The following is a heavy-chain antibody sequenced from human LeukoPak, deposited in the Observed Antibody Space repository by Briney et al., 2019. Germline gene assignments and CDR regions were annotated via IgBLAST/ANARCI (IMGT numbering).Heavy chain of an antibody. CDR2: INPNSGGT. V-gene: IGHV1-2*02. J-gene: IGHJ4*02. D-gene: IGHD6-19*01. CDR3: ARQYSSGWYSY. CDR1: GYTFSGYY. Sequence: ASVKVSCEASGYTFSGYYMHWVRQAPGQGLEWMGWINPNSGGTNYAQTFQGRVTMTRDTSISTAYMELSRLRSDDTAVYYCARQYSSGWYSYWGQGTLVTVSS.